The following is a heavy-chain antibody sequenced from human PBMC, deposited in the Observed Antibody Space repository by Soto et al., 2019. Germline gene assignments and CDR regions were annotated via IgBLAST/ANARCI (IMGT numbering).Heavy chain of an antibody. V-gene: IGHV3-33*01. CDR2: IWYDGSSK. Sequence: PGGSLRLSCAASGFTFSHYGMHWVRQAPGKGLEWVSVIWYDGSSKYYADSVKGRFSISRDNSKNTLYLQMNSLRAEDTAVYYCARNPAPGSGHYYSSDWGQGTLVTVSS. CDR1: GFTFSHYG. CDR3: ARNPAPGSGHYYSSD. J-gene: IGHJ4*02. D-gene: IGHD3-10*01.